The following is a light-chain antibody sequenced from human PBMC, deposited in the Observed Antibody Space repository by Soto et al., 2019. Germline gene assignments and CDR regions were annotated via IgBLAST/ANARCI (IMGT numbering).Light chain of an antibody. Sequence: QSALTQPPSASGSPGQSVTISCTGTSSDVGAYNYVSWYQQHPGKAPKLMIYEVSKRPSGVPDRFSGSKSGNTASLTVYGLQAEDEADYYCSSNAGSNNYVFGPGTKVTVL. J-gene: IGLJ1*01. CDR1: SSDVGAYNY. V-gene: IGLV2-8*01. CDR3: SSNAGSNNYV. CDR2: EVS.